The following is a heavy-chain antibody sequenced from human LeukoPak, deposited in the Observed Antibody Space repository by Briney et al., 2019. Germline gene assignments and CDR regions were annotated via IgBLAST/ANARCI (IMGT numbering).Heavy chain of an antibody. CDR1: GVSFSSDA. CDR2: ISGDGGRT. J-gene: IGHJ4*02. D-gene: IGHD3-16*02. V-gene: IGHV3-23*01. CDR3: AKAYTFGGAIVRFADD. Sequence: GGSLRLSCAASGVSFSSDAMCWVREAPGKGPRWSSGISGDGGRTYYAASVKGRFTISRDNPKNTLHLQMTGLRGEETAVYYCAKAYTFGGAIVRFADDWGQGTLVTVSS.